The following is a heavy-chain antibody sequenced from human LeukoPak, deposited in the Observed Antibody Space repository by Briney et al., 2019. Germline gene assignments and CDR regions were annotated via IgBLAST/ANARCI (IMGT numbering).Heavy chain of an antibody. CDR1: GGSFSGYY. CDR2: INHSGST. V-gene: IGHV4-34*01. D-gene: IGHD3-10*01. Sequence: SETLSLTCAVYGGSFSGYYWSWVRQPPGKGLEWIGEINHSGSTNYNPSLKSRVTISVDTSKNQFSPKLSSVTAADTAVYYCARGRRGPDYWGQGTLDTVSS. J-gene: IGHJ4*02. CDR3: ARGRRGPDY.